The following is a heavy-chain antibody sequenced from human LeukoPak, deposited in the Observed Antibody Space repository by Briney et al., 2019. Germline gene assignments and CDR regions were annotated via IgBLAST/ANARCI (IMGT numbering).Heavy chain of an antibody. D-gene: IGHD4-17*01. Sequence: GGSLRLSCAASGFSVSTNYMSWVRQAPGKGLEWVSVIYSAGSTYYADSVKGRFTISRDNSKNTLYLQMNSLRAEDTAVYYCARGEGYGDYFDYWGQGTLVTVSS. V-gene: IGHV3-53*01. J-gene: IGHJ4*02. CDR3: ARGEGYGDYFDY. CDR1: GFSVSTNY. CDR2: IYSAGST.